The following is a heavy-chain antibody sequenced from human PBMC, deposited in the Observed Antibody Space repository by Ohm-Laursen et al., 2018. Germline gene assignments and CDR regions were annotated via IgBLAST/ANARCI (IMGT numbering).Heavy chain of an antibody. D-gene: IGHD2-2*01. Sequence: SDTLSLTCAVSGYSISSGYYWTWIRQPPGKGLEWIGYVYYSGSTNYNPSLKSQVTISVDTPKNQFSLKLNSVTAADTAVYFCARSTHKKRGIAVIPTHFDYWGQGTLVTVSS. V-gene: IGHV4-38-2*01. CDR1: GYSISSGYY. CDR2: VYYSGST. CDR3: ARSTHKKRGIAVIPTHFDY. J-gene: IGHJ4*02.